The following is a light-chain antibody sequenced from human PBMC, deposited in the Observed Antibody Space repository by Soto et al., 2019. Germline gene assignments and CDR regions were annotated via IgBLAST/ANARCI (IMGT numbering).Light chain of an antibody. CDR3: QQRSNWPLT. CDR2: DAS. V-gene: IGKV3-11*01. CDR1: QSVRSY. J-gene: IGKJ4*01. Sequence: EIVLTQSPATLSLSPGERATLSCRASQSVRSYLAWYQQKPGQAPRLLIYDASNRATGIPARFSGSGSGKDFTLTISSLEPEDFAVYYCQQRSNWPLTFGGGTKLELK.